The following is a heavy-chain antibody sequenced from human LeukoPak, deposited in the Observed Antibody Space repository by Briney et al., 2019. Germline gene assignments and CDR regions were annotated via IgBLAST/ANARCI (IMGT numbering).Heavy chain of an antibody. V-gene: IGHV1-46*01. CDR1: GYTFTSYY. CDR2: INPSGGST. Sequence: ASVKVSCKASGYTFTSYYMHWVRQAPGQGLEWMGIINPSGGSTSYAQKFQGRVTMTTDTSTSTAYMELRSLRSDDTAVYYCARLTYYYDSSGFSLDYWGQGTLVTVSS. D-gene: IGHD3-22*01. CDR3: ARLTYYYDSSGFSLDY. J-gene: IGHJ4*02.